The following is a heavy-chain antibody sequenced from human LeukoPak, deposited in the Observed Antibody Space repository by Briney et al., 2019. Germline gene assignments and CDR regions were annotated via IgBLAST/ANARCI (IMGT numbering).Heavy chain of an antibody. J-gene: IGHJ5*02. CDR2: IYYSGST. V-gene: IGHV4-39*01. CDR3: ARHVIVVVAAGMGASVWFDP. CDR1: GGSISSSSYY. Sequence: SETLSLTCTVSGGSISSSSYYWGWIRQPPGKGLEWIGSIYYSGSTYYNPSLKSRVTISVDTSKNQFSLKLSSVTAADTAVYYCARHVIVVVAAGMGASVWFDPWGQGTLVTVSS. D-gene: IGHD2-2*01.